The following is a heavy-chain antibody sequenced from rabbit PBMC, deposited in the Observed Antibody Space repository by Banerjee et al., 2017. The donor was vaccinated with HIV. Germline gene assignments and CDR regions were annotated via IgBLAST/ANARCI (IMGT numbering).Heavy chain of an antibody. CDR2: IYAGSGST. D-gene: IGHD1-1*01. V-gene: IGHV1S40*01. J-gene: IGHJ4*01. Sequence: QSLEESGGDLVKPGASLTLTCTASGFSFSPTYNMYWVRQAPGKGLEWIGTIYAGSGSTYYASWAKGRFTISKTSSTTVTLQMTGLTAADTATYFCARYDGSGGYGGNLWGQGTLVTVS. CDR1: GFSFSPTYN. CDR3: ARYDGSGGYGGNL.